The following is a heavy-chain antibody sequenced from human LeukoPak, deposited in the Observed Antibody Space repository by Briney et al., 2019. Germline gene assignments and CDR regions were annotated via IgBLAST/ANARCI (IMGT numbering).Heavy chain of an antibody. CDR3: ATWTRVCDHGYCSTV. CDR1: GFTFSSYA. V-gene: IGHV3-23*01. D-gene: IGHD2-2*01. CDR2: ISGSGGST. Sequence: PGGSLRLSCAASGFTFSSYAMSWVRQAPGKGLEWVSAISGSGGSTYYADSVKGRFTISRDNSKNTLYLQMNSLRAEDTAVYYCATWTRVCDHGYCSTVWGQGTLVTVSS. J-gene: IGHJ4*02.